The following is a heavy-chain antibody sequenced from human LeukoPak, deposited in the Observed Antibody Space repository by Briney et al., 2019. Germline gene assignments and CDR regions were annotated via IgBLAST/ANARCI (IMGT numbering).Heavy chain of an antibody. D-gene: IGHD5-18*01. J-gene: IGHJ4*02. CDR2: ISYDGSNK. CDR1: GFTFSSYG. CDR3: AKEGDTAMLRYFDY. Sequence: GGSLRLSCAASGFTFSSYGMHWVRQAPGKGLEWVAAISYDGSNKYYADSVKGRFTISRDNSKNTLYLQMNSLRAEDTAVYYCAKEGDTAMLRYFDYWGQGTLVTVSS. V-gene: IGHV3-30*18.